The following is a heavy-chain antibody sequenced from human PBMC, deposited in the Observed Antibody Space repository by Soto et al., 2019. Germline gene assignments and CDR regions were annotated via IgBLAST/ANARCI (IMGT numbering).Heavy chain of an antibody. CDR3: ARGLYHLAEFDN. J-gene: IGHJ4*02. Sequence: SEPLSLTCTVTGDSIIRRSYYWGWIRQPPGKGLEWIGEINHSGSTNYNPSLKSRVTISVDTSKNQFSLKLSSVTAADTAVYYCARGLYHLAEFDNWGKGTLATVSS. CDR1: GDSIIRRSYY. V-gene: IGHV4-39*07. CDR2: INHSGST.